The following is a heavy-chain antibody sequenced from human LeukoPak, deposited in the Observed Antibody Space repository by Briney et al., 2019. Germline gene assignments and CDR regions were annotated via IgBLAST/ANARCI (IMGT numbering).Heavy chain of an antibody. CDR1: GGSVSSGSYY. J-gene: IGHJ4*02. Sequence: SETLSLTCTVSGGSVSSGSYYWSWIRQPPGKGQEWIGYIYYSGSTNYNPSLKSRVTISVDTSKNQFSLKLSSVTAADTAVYYCARDVAGDAVDYWGQGTLVTVSS. V-gene: IGHV4-61*01. CDR3: ARDVAGDAVDY. D-gene: IGHD4-17*01. CDR2: IYYSGST.